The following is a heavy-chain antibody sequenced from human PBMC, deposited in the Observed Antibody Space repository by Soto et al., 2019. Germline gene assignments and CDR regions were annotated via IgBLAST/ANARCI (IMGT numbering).Heavy chain of an antibody. J-gene: IGHJ4*02. D-gene: IGHD6-19*01. CDR3: ARGMWERSSGWYYFDS. V-gene: IGHV1-3*01. CDR2: VNACNGHT. CDR1: GYTFTNYA. Sequence: QVQLVQSGADVKKPGASVRVSCKASGYTFTNYAVNWVRQAPGQSLEWMGWVNACNGHTKYSEKFQGRVTITRDASTNTAYMEVSSLRSEDTALYFCARGMWERSSGWYYFDSWGQGTLVTVSS.